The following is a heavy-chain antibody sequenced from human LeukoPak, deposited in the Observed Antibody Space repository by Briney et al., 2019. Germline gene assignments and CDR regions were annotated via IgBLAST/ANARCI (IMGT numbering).Heavy chain of an antibody. J-gene: IGHJ6*02. CDR2: IYYSGST. CDR3: ARDLPDYGMDV. Sequence: SETLSLTCTVSGGSISSYYWSWIRQPPGQGLEWIGYIYYSGSTNYNPSLKSRVTISVDTSKNQFSLKLSSVTAADTAVYYRARDLPDYGMDVWGQGTTVTVSS. CDR1: GGSISSYY. V-gene: IGHV4-59*01.